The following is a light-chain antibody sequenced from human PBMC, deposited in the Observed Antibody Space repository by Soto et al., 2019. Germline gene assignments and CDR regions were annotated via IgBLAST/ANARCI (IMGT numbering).Light chain of an antibody. CDR2: AAS. CDR3: QQLNSYPRT. J-gene: IGKJ4*01. CDR1: QGISSY. Sequence: IQLTQSPSSLSASVGDRVTITCRASQGISSYLAWYQQKPGKAPKLLIYAASTLQSGVPSRFSGSGSGTDFTLTISSLQPEDFATYHCQQLNSYPRTFGGGTKVDIK. V-gene: IGKV1-9*01.